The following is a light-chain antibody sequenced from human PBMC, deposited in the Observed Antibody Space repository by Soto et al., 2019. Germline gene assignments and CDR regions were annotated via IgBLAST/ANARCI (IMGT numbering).Light chain of an antibody. J-gene: IGLJ2*01. CDR1: SGHSSSA. V-gene: IGLV4-69*01. CDR2: VTSDGSH. CDR3: QTWGTGIVV. Sequence: QLVLTQSPSASASLGASVKLTCTLSSGHSSSAIAWHQQQPEKGPRFLMKVTSDGSHTKGDGIPDRFSGSTSGAERYLTISSLQSEDEADYYCQTWGTGIVVFGGGTKLTVL.